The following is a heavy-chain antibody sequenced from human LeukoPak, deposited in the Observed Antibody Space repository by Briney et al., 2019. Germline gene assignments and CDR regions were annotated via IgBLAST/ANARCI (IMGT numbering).Heavy chain of an antibody. CDR2: MNPNSGNT. CDR1: GYTFTSYD. Sequence: GASVKVSCKASGYTFTSYDINWVRQATGQGHEWMGWMNPNSGNTGYAQKFQGRVTITRNTSISTAYMELSSLRSEDTAVYYCARGPTRYYYYYMDVWGKGTTVTVSS. CDR3: ARGPTRYYYYYMDV. J-gene: IGHJ6*03. V-gene: IGHV1-8*03.